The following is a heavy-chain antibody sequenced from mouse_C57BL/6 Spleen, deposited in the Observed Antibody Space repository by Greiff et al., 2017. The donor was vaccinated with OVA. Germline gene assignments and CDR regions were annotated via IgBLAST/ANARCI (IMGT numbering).Heavy chain of an antibody. CDR3: ARELGGYFTY. Sequence: EVQVVESVAELVRPGASVKLSCTASGFNIKNTYMHWVKQRPEQGLEWIGRIVPANGSTKYAPKFQGKATITADTSSNTAYLQVSILPSGDTAIYYGARELGGYFTYWGQGTTLTVSS. J-gene: IGHJ2*01. CDR1: GFNIKNTY. CDR2: IVPANGST. D-gene: IGHD2-12*01. V-gene: IGHV14-3*01.